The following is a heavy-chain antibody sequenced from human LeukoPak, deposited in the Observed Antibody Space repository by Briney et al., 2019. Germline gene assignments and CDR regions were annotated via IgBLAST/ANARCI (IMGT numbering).Heavy chain of an antibody. D-gene: IGHD2-21*02. Sequence: SGPVLVKPTETLTLTCTVSGFSLSNARMGVSWIRQPPGKALEWLAHIFSNDEKSYSTSLKSRLTISKDTSKSQVVLTMTNMDPVDTATYYCARIRERVCGGDCWEAFDIWGQGTMVTVSS. CDR3: ARIRERVCGGDCWEAFDI. J-gene: IGHJ3*02. CDR1: GFSLSNARMG. CDR2: IFSNDEK. V-gene: IGHV2-26*01.